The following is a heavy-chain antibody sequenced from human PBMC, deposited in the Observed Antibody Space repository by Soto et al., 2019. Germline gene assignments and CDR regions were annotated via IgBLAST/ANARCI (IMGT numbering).Heavy chain of an antibody. CDR3: AKEVCSGGSCYPYYYYGMDV. CDR1: GFTFSSYA. CDR2: ISGSGGST. Sequence: GGSLRLSCAASGFTFSSYAMSWVRQAPGKGLEWVSAISGSGGSTYYADSVKGRFTISRDNSKNTLYLQMNSLRAEDTAVYYCAKEVCSGGSCYPYYYYGMDVWGQGXTVTVSS. D-gene: IGHD2-15*01. V-gene: IGHV3-23*01. J-gene: IGHJ6*02.